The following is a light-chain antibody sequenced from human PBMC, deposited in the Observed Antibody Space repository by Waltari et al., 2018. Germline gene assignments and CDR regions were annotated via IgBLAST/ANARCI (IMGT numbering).Light chain of an antibody. CDR1: KLGGKY. J-gene: IGLJ2*01. CDR2: QHN. CDR3: QAWDSNTVV. V-gene: IGLV3-1*01. Sequence: SYELTPPPSVSVSPGQTASITCSGDKLGGKYASWYQLRAGQSPILVISQHNQRPSGIPERFSGSYSGNTATLTISGTQTMDEADYYCQAWDSNTVVFGGGIKLSVL.